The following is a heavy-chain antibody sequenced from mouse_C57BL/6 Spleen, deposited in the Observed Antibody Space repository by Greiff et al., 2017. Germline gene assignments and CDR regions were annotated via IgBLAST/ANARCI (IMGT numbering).Heavy chain of an antibody. Sequence: EVQGVESGGDLVKPGGSLKLSCAASGFTFSSYGMSWVRQTPDKRLEWVATISSGGSYTYYPDSVKGRFTISRDNAKNTLYLQMSSLKSEDTAMYYCARPQLNYFDYWGQGTTLTVSS. CDR2: ISSGGSYT. J-gene: IGHJ2*01. CDR1: GFTFSSYG. CDR3: ARPQLNYFDY. V-gene: IGHV5-6*01.